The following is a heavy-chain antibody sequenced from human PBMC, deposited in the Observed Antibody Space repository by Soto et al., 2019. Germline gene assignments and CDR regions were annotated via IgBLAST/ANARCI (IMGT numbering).Heavy chain of an antibody. V-gene: IGHV3-53*01. J-gene: IGHJ3*02. CDR2: IYSGGST. CDR1: GFTVSSNY. CDR3: AREAQPNDAFDI. Sequence: LSCAASGFTVSSNYMSWVRQAPGKGLEWVSVIYSGGSTYYADSVKGRFTISRDNSKNTLYLQMNSLRAEDTAVYYCAREAQPNDAFDIWGQGTMVTVSS.